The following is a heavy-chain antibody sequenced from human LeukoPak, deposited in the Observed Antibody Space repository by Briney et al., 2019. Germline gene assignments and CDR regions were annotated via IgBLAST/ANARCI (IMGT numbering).Heavy chain of an antibody. CDR1: GGTFSSYA. Sequence: SVTVSCKASGGTFSSYAISWVRQAPGQGLEWMGRIIPILGIANYAQKFQGRVTITADKSTSTAYMELSSLRSEDTAVYYCARDTRSIAVGYWGQGTLVTVSS. D-gene: IGHD6-19*01. CDR3: ARDTRSIAVGY. J-gene: IGHJ4*02. CDR2: IIPILGIA. V-gene: IGHV1-69*04.